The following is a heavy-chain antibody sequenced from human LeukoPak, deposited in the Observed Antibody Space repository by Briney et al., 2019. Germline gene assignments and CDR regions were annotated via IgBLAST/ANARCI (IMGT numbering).Heavy chain of an antibody. V-gene: IGHV4-39*01. D-gene: IGHD3-22*01. J-gene: IGHJ3*02. CDR3: ARRTRWLLGAFDI. CDR2: IYYSGST. Sequence: PSQTLSLTCIVSGGSITSGDYYWGWIRQPPGKGLEWIGSIYYSGSTYYNPSLKSRVTISPDTSKNPFSLKLSSVTAADTAVYYCARRTRWLLGAFDIWGQGTMVTVPS. CDR1: GGSITSGDYY.